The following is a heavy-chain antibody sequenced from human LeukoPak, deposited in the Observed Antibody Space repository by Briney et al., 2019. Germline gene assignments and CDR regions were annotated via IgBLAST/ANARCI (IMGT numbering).Heavy chain of an antibody. Sequence: NPSETLSLTCAVSGGSISSAGYSWSWIRQPPGKGLEWIGYIYYRGSTFYNPSLQSRVTISVDTSKNQISLKLSSVTAADTAVYYCARSESDFWSGYYGFDYWGQGTLVTVSS. CDR2: IYYRGST. CDR3: ARSESDFWSGYYGFDY. V-gene: IGHV4-30-4*07. D-gene: IGHD3-3*01. CDR1: GGSISSAGYS. J-gene: IGHJ4*02.